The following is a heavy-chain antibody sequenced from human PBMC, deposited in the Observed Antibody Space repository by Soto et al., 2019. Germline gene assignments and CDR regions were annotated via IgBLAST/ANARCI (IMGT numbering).Heavy chain of an antibody. V-gene: IGHV1-8*01. D-gene: IGHD6-13*01. J-gene: IGHJ6*02. CDR3: ARRRYSSSWYYYYYYGMDV. CDR1: GYTFTSYD. Sequence: QVQLVQSGAEVKKPGASVKVSCKASGYTFTSYDINWVRQATGQGLERMGWMNPNSGNTGYAQKFQGRVTMTRNTSISTAYMELSSLRSEDTAVYCCARRRYSSSWYYYYYYGMDVWGQGTTVTVSS. CDR2: MNPNSGNT.